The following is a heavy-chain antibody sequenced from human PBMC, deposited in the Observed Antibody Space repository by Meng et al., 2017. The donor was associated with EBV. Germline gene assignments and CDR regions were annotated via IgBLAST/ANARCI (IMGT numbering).Heavy chain of an antibody. V-gene: IGHV3-30*03. Sequence: QVEWGGAGGGVVQSGRSLGSCGAASGFTFSGYGMFWVRQAPGKGPEWVAILPSDGGNTYYSDSVKGRFTISRDNSKKTLYLQMNSLRAEDTAVYYCARDLSGRFDPWGQGTLVTVSS. CDR3: ARDLSGRFDP. CDR2: LPSDGGNT. J-gene: IGHJ5*02. CDR1: GFTFSGYG. D-gene: IGHD1-26*01.